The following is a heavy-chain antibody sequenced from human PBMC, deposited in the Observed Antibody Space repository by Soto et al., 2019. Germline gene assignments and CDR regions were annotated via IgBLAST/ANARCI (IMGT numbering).Heavy chain of an antibody. J-gene: IGHJ5*02. CDR2: IYSGGNT. Sequence: GGSLRLSCAASGFTISSNYMSWVRQAPGKGLEWVSVIYSGGNTYYADSVKGRFTISRDHSKNTLYLQMNSLRAEDTAMYYCASSPYYDYPFDPWGQGTLVTVSS. CDR1: GFTISSNY. D-gene: IGHD3-3*01. V-gene: IGHV3-53*01. CDR3: ASSPYYDYPFDP.